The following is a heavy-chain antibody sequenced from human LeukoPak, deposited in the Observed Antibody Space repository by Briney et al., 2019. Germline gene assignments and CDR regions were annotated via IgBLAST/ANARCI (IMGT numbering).Heavy chain of an antibody. V-gene: IGHV3-23*01. CDR2: SSGGST. CDR3: AKVFRSGDLFVSDY. D-gene: IGHD2-21*02. J-gene: IGHJ4*02. Sequence: GGSLRLSCAASGFTFGSFVMSWVRQAPGKGLEWVSGSSGGSTYYADSVKGRFTISRDNSKNTLYLQMSSLRAEDMAVYYCAKVFRSGDLFVSDYWGQGTLVTVSS. CDR1: GFTFGSFV.